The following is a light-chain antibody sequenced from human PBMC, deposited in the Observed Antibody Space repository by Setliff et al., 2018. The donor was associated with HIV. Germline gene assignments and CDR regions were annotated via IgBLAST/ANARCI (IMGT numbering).Light chain of an antibody. J-gene: IGLJ3*02. CDR2: DVS. Sequence: PVLTQPASVSGSPGQSITISCTGTSSDVGAYNFVSWYQQHPGKAPKLMIYDVSKRPSGVSNRFSGSKSGNTASLTISGLQAEDEAVYYCSSYTTSRSWVFGGGTK. CDR1: SSDVGAYNF. V-gene: IGLV2-14*01. CDR3: SSYTTSRSWV.